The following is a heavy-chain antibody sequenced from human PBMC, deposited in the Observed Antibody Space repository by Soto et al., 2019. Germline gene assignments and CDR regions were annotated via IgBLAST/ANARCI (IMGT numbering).Heavy chain of an antibody. D-gene: IGHD6-19*01. J-gene: IGHJ4*02. CDR3: VKEIGSCWYDLDY. CDR2: ISYEGSNK. V-gene: IGHV3-30*18. CDR1: GFTFSHYG. Sequence: QVQLVESGGGVVQPGRSLRLSCAASGFTFSHYGMHWVRQAPGKGLEWVALISYEGSNKHYADSVKGRFTISRDNSKNTLYLQMNSLRAEDTAVYYCVKEIGSCWYDLDYGGQGTLVTVSS.